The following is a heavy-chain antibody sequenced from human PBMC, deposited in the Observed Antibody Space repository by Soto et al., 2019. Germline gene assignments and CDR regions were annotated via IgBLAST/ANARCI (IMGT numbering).Heavy chain of an antibody. J-gene: IGHJ6*02. D-gene: IGHD2-2*01. CDR2: IKQDGSEK. Sequence: EVQLVESGGCLVQPGGSLRLSCADSGFTFSSYWMSWVRQAPGKGLEWVANIKQDGSEKYYVDSVKGRFTISRDNAKNSLYLQMNSLRAEDTAVYYCARDQLGYCSSTSTSQRCYYYGMDVWGQGTTVTVSS. V-gene: IGHV3-7*03. CDR1: GFTFSSYW. CDR3: ARDQLGYCSSTSTSQRCYYYGMDV.